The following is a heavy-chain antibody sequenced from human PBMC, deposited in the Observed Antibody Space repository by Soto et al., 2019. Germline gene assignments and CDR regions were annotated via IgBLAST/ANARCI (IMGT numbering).Heavy chain of an antibody. Sequence: PGGSLRLSCAASGFTFSSYWMSWVRQAPGEGLEWVANIKQDGSEKYYVDSVKGRLTISRDNAKNSLYLQKNRLRAEDTAVYYCAKGQTIYHYVFWSGPNYGMDVCGQGTTVTVSS. J-gene: IGHJ6*02. CDR3: AKGQTIYHYVFWSGPNYGMDV. V-gene: IGHV3-7*01. CDR2: IKQDGSEK. CDR1: GFTFSSYW. D-gene: IGHD3-3*01.